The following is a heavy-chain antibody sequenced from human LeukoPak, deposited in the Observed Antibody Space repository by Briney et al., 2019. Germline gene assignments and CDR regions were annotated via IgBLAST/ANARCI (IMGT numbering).Heavy chain of an antibody. V-gene: IGHV3-23*01. Sequence: GGSLRLSCAASGFTFSSFAMSWVRQAPGKGMEWVSAISVDGSMRHYSDSVKGRFSISRDNSKNTLYLQMDSLRAEDTALYYCAQGSYGDYGGQLQNWGQGTLVTVSS. CDR2: ISVDGSMR. CDR3: AQGSYGDYGGQLQN. CDR1: GFTFSSFA. J-gene: IGHJ1*01. D-gene: IGHD4-23*01.